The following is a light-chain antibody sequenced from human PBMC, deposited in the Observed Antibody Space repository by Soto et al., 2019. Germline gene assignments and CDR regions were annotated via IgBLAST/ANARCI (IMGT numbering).Light chain of an antibody. CDR3: QHYNDWRWT. J-gene: IGKJ1*01. Sequence: EIVMTQSPATLSVSPGEGATLSCRASQSISSKLAWYQQKPGQAPRLLIYAASTRATGVPARFSGSGSGPEFTLTISSLQSEELPVYYCQHYNDWRWTFGQGNKVE. V-gene: IGKV3-15*01. CDR1: QSISSK. CDR2: AAS.